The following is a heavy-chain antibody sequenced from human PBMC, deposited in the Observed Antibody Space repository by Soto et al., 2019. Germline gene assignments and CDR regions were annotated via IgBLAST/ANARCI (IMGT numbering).Heavy chain of an antibody. D-gene: IGHD5-18*01. J-gene: IGHJ5*02. Sequence: GASVKVSCKASGYTFTTNDVSWLRQATGQGLEWMGWMNPGSGDTGYAQKFQGRVTMTRDISIATAYMELNSLTSEDTAIYYCARMESFGSLNWFDPWGQGTLVTVSS. CDR2: MNPGSGDT. CDR1: GYTFTTND. V-gene: IGHV1-8*02. CDR3: ARMESFGSLNWFDP.